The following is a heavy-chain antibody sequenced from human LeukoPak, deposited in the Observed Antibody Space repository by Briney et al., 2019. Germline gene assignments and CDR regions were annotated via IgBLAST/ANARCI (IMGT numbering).Heavy chain of an antibody. Sequence: SETLSLTCTVSGGSISSYYWSWIRQPPGKGLEWIGYIYYSGSTNYDPSLKSRVTISVDTSKNQFSLKLSSVTAADTAVYYCAREVVVTAKGYFDLWGRGTLVTVSS. CDR3: AREVVVTAKGYFDL. V-gene: IGHV4-59*01. CDR1: GGSISSYY. J-gene: IGHJ2*01. CDR2: IYYSGST. D-gene: IGHD2-21*02.